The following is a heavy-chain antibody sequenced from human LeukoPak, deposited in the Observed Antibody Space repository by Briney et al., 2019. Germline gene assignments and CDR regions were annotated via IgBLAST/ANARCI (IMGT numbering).Heavy chain of an antibody. CDR1: GFAFGSHP. Sequence: GGSLRLSCAASGFAFGSHPMSWVRRAPEKGLEWVSGIADNGDATYYGDSVKGRFTISRDNSKSALYLELNSLRAEDTAVYFCAKHHYDILLSHFDSWGQGTLVAVSS. D-gene: IGHD3-9*01. V-gene: IGHV3-23*01. CDR2: IADNGDAT. J-gene: IGHJ4*02. CDR3: AKHHYDILLSHFDS.